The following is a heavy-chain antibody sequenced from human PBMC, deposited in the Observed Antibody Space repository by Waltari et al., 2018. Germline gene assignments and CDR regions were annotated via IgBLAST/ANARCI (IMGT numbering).Heavy chain of an antibody. CDR1: GFTFNSFT. CDR3: VRNWVQAGRAFDY. V-gene: IGHV3-48*04. D-gene: IGHD2-2*01. Sequence: EVQLEESGGGLGQPGGSLRLSCAASGFTFNSFTMNWVRQAPGKGLDGIAFITATGVTTYYADSVRGRFTISRNNDKSSVFLQMDSLRLEDTAVYYCVRNWVQAGRAFDYWGQGTLATVSS. J-gene: IGHJ4*02. CDR2: ITATGVTT.